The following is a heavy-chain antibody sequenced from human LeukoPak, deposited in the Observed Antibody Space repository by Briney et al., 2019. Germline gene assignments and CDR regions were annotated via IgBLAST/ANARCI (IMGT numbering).Heavy chain of an antibody. J-gene: IGHJ4*02. D-gene: IGHD6-19*01. V-gene: IGHV4-59*11. CDR3: ASSGWYPGYFDY. Sequence: SETLSLTCSVSGGSISSHYWNWIRQPQGKGLEWIGYIYYSGSTNYNPSLKSRVTISVDTSKNQFSLKLSSVTAADTAVYYCASSGWYPGYFDYWGQGILVTVSS. CDR2: IYYSGST. CDR1: GGSISSHY.